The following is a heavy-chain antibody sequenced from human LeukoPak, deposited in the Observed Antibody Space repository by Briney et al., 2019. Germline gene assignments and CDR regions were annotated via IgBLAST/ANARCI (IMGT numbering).Heavy chain of an antibody. CDR2: ISTYDHDT. D-gene: IGHD2-15*01. Sequence: ASVKVSCKASGYTFTNYGISWVRQAPGQGLEWMAWISTYDHDTNYAQKFRGRVTMTTDTSKSTAYMELRSLGSDDAAVYYCVRDYFCSGGTCDDCFDPWGQGTLVTVSS. V-gene: IGHV1-18*01. CDR3: VRDYFCSGGTCDDCFDP. J-gene: IGHJ5*02. CDR1: GYTFTNYG.